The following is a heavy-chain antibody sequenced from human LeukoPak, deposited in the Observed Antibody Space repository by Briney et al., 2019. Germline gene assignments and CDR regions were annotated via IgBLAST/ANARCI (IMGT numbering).Heavy chain of an antibody. Sequence: SVKVSCKASGGTFSSYAISWVRQAPGQGLEWMGRIIPIFGIANYAQKFQGRVTITADKSTSTAHMELSSLRSEDTAVYYCAREVVAAVIFDYWGQGTLVTVSS. D-gene: IGHD2-15*01. CDR1: GGTFSSYA. CDR3: AREVVAAVIFDY. J-gene: IGHJ4*02. CDR2: IIPIFGIA. V-gene: IGHV1-69*04.